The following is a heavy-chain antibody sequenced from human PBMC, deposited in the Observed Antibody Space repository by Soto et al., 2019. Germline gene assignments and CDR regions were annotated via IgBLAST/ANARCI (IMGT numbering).Heavy chain of an antibody. V-gene: IGHV1-8*01. CDR2: INPNSGNT. Sequence: AXVKVSCKASGYTFTSYYITWVPQATVQGLEWMGWINPNSGNTGYAQKFQGRVTMTRNTSISTAYMELSSLRSDDTAVYYCARDYDFWSGYYYFDYWGQGTLVTVSS. J-gene: IGHJ4*02. D-gene: IGHD3-3*01. CDR3: ARDYDFWSGYYYFDY. CDR1: GYTFTSYY.